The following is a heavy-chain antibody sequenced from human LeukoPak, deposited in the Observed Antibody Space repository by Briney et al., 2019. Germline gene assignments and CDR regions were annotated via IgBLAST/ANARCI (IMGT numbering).Heavy chain of an antibody. CDR2: LSYDGGNK. CDR1: GFSFSIYG. Sequence: PGGSLRLSYAASGFSFSIYGMHWVRQAPDKGLEWLAILSYDGGNKYYADSVKGRFTISRDNSKNTLNLQMNSLRAEDTAVYYCAKDPSAVITTPCSDYWGQGTLVIVSS. D-gene: IGHD3-22*01. CDR3: AKDPSAVITTPCSDY. J-gene: IGHJ4*02. V-gene: IGHV3-30*18.